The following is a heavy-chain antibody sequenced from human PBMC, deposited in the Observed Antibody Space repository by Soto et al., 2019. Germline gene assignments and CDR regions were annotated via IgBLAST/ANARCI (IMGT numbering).Heavy chain of an antibody. D-gene: IGHD3-9*01. J-gene: IGHJ5*02. CDR1: GGSISSGDYY. Sequence: SETLSLTCTVSGGSISSGDYYWSWIRQPPGKGLEWIGYIYYSGSTYYNPSLKSRVTISVDTSKNQFSLKLSSVTAADTAVYYCAREPSPCYDILTGYSNWFDPWGQGTLVTVSS. CDR2: IYYSGST. CDR3: AREPSPCYDILTGYSNWFDP. V-gene: IGHV4-30-4*01.